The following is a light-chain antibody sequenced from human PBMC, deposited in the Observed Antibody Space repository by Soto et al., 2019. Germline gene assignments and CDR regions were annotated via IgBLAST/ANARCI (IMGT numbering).Light chain of an antibody. CDR2: RAS. V-gene: IGKV3-15*01. J-gene: IGKJ1*01. CDR3: QQYTNTNHPWM. Sequence: IVLPHAAAALSVSHGERATLSCTASQNIYSNVAWYQQIRGQAPRLFISRASTRATGIPARFSGSGSGTEFTLLISRLQPDDSATYYCQQYTNTNHPWMLGQGTKVEIK. CDR1: QNIYSN.